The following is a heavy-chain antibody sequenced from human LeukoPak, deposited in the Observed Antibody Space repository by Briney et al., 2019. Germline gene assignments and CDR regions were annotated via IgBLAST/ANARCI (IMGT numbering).Heavy chain of an antibody. J-gene: IGHJ4*02. CDR2: IIPIFGTA. D-gene: IGHD6-13*01. CDR1: GGTFCSYA. Sequence: ASVKVSCKASGGTFCSYAISWVRQAPGQGLEWMGRIIPIFGTANYAQKFQGRVTITTDESTSTAYMGLSSLRSEDTAVYYCARAAAAAAGMGDFDYWGQGTLVTVSS. CDR3: ARAAAAAAGMGDFDY. V-gene: IGHV1-69*05.